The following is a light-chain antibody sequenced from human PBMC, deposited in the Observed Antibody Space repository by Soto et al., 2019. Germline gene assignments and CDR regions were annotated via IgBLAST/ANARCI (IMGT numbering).Light chain of an antibody. V-gene: IGKV1-5*01. J-gene: IGKJ1*01. Sequence: IHMTHSPSTLSASLLYRFTITFRSSQSISSRLAWYQQKPGKAPKLLIYDASSLESGVPSRFSGSGSGTDFTLTISRLAREDFALYYCQQYGSSPKTFGQGTKVDIK. CDR3: QQYGSSPKT. CDR1: QSISSR. CDR2: DAS.